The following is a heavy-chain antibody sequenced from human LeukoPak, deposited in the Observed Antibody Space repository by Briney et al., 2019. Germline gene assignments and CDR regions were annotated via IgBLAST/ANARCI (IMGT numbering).Heavy chain of an antibody. CDR2: IDYDGGSG. D-gene: IGHD3-22*01. CDR3: ARAAMRTYYGDAFDI. CDR1: GFTLSSYE. Sequence: GGSLRLSCTVSGFTLSSYEMSWIRQAPGKGLEWVSSIDYDGGSGHYADSVKGRFTISRDNSKNTLYLQMNSLRAEDTAVYYCARAAMRTYYGDAFDIWGQGTMVTVSS. J-gene: IGHJ3*02. V-gene: IGHV3-NL1*01.